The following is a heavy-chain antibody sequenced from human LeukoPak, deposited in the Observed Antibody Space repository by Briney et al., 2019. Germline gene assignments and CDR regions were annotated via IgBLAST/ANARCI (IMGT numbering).Heavy chain of an antibody. D-gene: IGHD2-2*01. CDR1: GGSFSGYY. J-gene: IGHJ4*02. Sequence: SSETLSLTCAVYGGSFSGYYWSWIRQPPGKGLEWIGEINHSGSTNYSPSLKSRVTIPVDTSKNQFSLKLSSVTAADTAVYYCARGVNCSSTSCYPVTFDYWGQGTLVTVSS. CDR2: INHSGST. V-gene: IGHV4-34*01. CDR3: ARGVNCSSTSCYPVTFDY.